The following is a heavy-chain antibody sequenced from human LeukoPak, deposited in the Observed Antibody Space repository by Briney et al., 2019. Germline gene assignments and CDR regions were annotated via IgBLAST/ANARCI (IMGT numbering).Heavy chain of an antibody. CDR2: ISPSGGST. V-gene: IGHV1-46*01. J-gene: IGHJ5*02. CDR1: GYTFTSND. CDR3: SRVRRGYSYGASWFDP. D-gene: IGHD5-18*01. Sequence: GASVTVSSTAFGYTFTSNDMHWVRQAPGQGPEWTGVISPSGGSTTYAQKFQSRLTLTRDMSTSTDYLALSRLRSDDTAVYYCSRVRRGYSYGASWFDPWGQGTLVTVSS.